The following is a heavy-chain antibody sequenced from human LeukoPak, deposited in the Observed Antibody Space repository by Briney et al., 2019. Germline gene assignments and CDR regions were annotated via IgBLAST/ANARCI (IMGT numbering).Heavy chain of an antibody. CDR3: ASPRGSSQIFDY. CDR1: GGTFSSYA. Sequence: SVKVSCKASGGTFSSYAISWVRQAPGQGLEWMGGIIPIFGTANYAQKFQGRVTITADESTSTAYMELSSLRSEDTAVYYCASPRGSSQIFDYWGQGTLVTVSS. D-gene: IGHD6-13*01. J-gene: IGHJ4*02. CDR2: IIPIFGTA. V-gene: IGHV1-69*13.